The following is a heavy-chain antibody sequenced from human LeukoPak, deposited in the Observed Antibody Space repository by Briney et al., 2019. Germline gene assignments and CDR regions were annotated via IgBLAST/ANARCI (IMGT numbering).Heavy chain of an antibody. J-gene: IGHJ4*02. Sequence: PSETLSLTCTVSGGSISINYWSWIRQPAGKGLEWIGRIYTSGSTNYNPSLKSRVTMSVDTSKNQFSLRLSSVTAADTAIYYCARDLAVAAAGIFDCWGQGTLVTVSS. CDR3: ARDLAVAAAGIFDC. CDR2: IYTSGST. V-gene: IGHV4-4*07. D-gene: IGHD6-13*01. CDR1: GGSISINY.